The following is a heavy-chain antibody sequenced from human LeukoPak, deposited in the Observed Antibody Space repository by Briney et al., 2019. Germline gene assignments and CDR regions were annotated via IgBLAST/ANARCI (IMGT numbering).Heavy chain of an antibody. V-gene: IGHV1-2*02. CDR3: ARGASGVYTVSTSWFDP. D-gene: IGHD5/OR15-5a*01. Sequence: ASVKVSCKASGYTFTGYYMHWVRQAPGQGLEWMGWINPNSGGTNYAQKFQGRVTMTRDTSISTAYMELSRLRSDDTAVYYCARGASGVYTVSTSWFDPWGQGTLVTVSS. CDR2: INPNSGGT. CDR1: GYTFTGYY. J-gene: IGHJ5*02.